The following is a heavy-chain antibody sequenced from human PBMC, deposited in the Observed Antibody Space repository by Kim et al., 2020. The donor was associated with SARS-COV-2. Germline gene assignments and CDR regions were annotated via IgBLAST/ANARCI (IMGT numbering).Heavy chain of an antibody. CDR2: INHSGST. CDR3: AREDGVTGTTGDY. Sequence: SETLSLTCTVYGGSFSGYYWSWIRQPPGKGLEWIGEINHSGSTNYNPYLKSRVTISVDTSKNQFSLKLSSVTAADTAVYYCAREDGVTGTTGDYWGQGTLVTVSS. D-gene: IGHD1-7*01. V-gene: IGHV4-34*01. CDR1: GGSFSGYY. J-gene: IGHJ4*02.